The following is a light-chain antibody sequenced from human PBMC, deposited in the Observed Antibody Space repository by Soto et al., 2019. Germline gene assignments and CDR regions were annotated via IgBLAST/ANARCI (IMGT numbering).Light chain of an antibody. V-gene: IGKV3-15*01. Sequence: EIVMTQSPDTLSVSPGERATLSCRAGQSVSGNLAWYQQKPGQAPRILIYGASTRATGIPARFSGSGSGTEFTFTISSLQSEDFAVYYCQQYNTWPTFGQGTRLEIK. CDR2: GAS. CDR1: QSVSGN. CDR3: QQYNTWPT. J-gene: IGKJ5*01.